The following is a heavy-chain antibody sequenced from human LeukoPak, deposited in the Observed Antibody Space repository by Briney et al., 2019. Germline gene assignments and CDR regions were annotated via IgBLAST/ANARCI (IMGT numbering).Heavy chain of an antibody. J-gene: IGHJ5*02. Sequence: GRSLRLSCAASGLTFSSYGMHWVRQAPGKGLEWVAVIWYDGSNKYYADSVKGRFTISRDNSKNTLYLQMNSLRVEDTAVYYCARGYSRFDPWGQGTLVTVSS. CDR1: GLTFSSYG. CDR2: IWYDGSNK. V-gene: IGHV3-33*01. D-gene: IGHD2-15*01. CDR3: ARGYSRFDP.